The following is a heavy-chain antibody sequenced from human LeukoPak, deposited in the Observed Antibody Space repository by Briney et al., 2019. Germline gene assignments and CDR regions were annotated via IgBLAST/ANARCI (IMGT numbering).Heavy chain of an antibody. CDR1: GFTFSSYA. V-gene: IGHV3-64*01. Sequence: GGSLRLSCAASGFTFSSYAMHWVRQAPGKGLEYVSAISSNGGSTYYANSVKGRFTISRDNSKNTLYLQMGSLRAEDMAVYYCARDPYYGSGSMGQYYYYYMDVWGKGTTVTVSS. CDR2: ISSNGGST. J-gene: IGHJ6*03. D-gene: IGHD3-10*01. CDR3: ARDPYYGSGSMGQYYYYYMDV.